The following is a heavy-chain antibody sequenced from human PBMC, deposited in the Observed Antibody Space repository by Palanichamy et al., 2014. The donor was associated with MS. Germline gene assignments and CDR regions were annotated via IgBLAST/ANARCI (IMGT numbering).Heavy chain of an antibody. D-gene: IGHD2-21*02. CDR2: VNPDGSST. CDR3: VRSDFV. Sequence: EVQLVGSGRGLVRPGGSLRLSCAASGFTFSNYWMHWARQVPGGGLVWLSRVNPDGSSTNYADSVKGRFTISRDNAKSTLYLQMNSLRAEDTAIYYCVRSDFVWGQGTLVTVSS. CDR1: GFTFSNYW. V-gene: IGHV3-74*01. J-gene: IGHJ4*02.